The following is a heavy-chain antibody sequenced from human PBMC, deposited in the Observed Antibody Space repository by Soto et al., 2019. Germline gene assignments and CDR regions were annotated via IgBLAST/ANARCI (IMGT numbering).Heavy chain of an antibody. V-gene: IGHV5-10-1*01. J-gene: IGHJ6*02. D-gene: IGHD5-12*01. CDR2: IDPSDSYT. CDR1: GYSFNSYW. Sequence: GESLKIPCKGSGYSFNSYWISWVRQMPGKGLEWMGRIDPSDSYTNYSPSFQGHVTTSADKSISTAYLQWSSLKASDTAMYYCARLAMATRRGYYGMDVWGQGTTVTVSS. CDR3: ARLAMATRRGYYGMDV.